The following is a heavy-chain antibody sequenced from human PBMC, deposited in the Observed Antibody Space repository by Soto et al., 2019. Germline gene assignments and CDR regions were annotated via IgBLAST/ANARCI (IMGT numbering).Heavy chain of an antibody. CDR3: AKDRGSSSWFYYIDY. J-gene: IGHJ4*02. Sequence: EVQLLESGGGLVQPGGSLRLSCAASGFTFSSYAMSWVRQAPGKGLEWVSGISGSGGTTHYADSVKGRFTISRDNSKNTLSLQMNVLRAEDTAVYYCAKDRGSSSWFYYIDYWGQGTLITVSS. CDR2: ISGSGGTT. V-gene: IGHV3-23*01. CDR1: GFTFSSYA. D-gene: IGHD6-13*01.